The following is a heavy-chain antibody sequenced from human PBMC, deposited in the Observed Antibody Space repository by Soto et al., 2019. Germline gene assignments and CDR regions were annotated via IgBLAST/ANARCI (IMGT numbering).Heavy chain of an antibody. V-gene: IGHV4-39*01. CDR1: GGSISSSSYY. CDR2: IYYSGST. D-gene: IGHD3-3*01. J-gene: IGHJ4*02. Sequence: SETLSLTCTVSGGSISSSSYYWGWIRQPPGKGLEWIGSIYYSGSTYYNPSLKSRVTISVDTSKNQFSLRLNSVTAADTAVYYCARSSIKPQVFMYPFDYWSQGTLVTVSS. CDR3: ARSSIKPQVFMYPFDY.